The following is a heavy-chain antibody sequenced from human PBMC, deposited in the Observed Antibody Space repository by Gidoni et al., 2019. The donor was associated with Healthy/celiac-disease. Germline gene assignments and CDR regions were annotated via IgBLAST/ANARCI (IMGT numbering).Heavy chain of an antibody. CDR3: ASSDLGYGMDV. J-gene: IGHJ6*02. D-gene: IGHD3-10*01. CDR1: GGSFSGYY. CDR2: INHSGST. V-gene: IGHV4-34*01. Sequence: QVQLQQRGAGLVKPSETLSLTCAVYGGSFSGYYWSWIRQPPGKGLEWIGEINHSGSTNYNPSLKSRVTISVDTSKNQFSLKLSSVTAADTAVYYCASSDLGYGMDVWGQGTTVTVSS.